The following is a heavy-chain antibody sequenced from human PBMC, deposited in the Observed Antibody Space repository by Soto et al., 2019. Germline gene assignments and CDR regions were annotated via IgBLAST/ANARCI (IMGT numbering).Heavy chain of an antibody. CDR3: AKGGTFCCGDCYLSPWYFDL. CDR2: ISYDGSNK. D-gene: IGHD2-21*02. Sequence: QVQLVESGGGVVQPGRSLRLSCAASGITFSSYGMHWVRQAPGKGLEWVAVISYDGSNKYYADSVKGRFTISRDNSKNKLKLQVISVRDQDTVGYYCAKGGTFCCGDCYLSPWYFDLWGRGTLVTVSS. V-gene: IGHV3-30*18. CDR1: GITFSSYG. J-gene: IGHJ2*01.